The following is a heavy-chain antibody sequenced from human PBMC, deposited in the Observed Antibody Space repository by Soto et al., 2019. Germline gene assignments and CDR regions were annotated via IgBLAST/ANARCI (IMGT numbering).Heavy chain of an antibody. D-gene: IGHD1-1*01. J-gene: IGHJ5*01. CDR3: ARDQTYKNWSEWFDN. CDR1: CGSFSGYY. Sequence: SETLSRTCAVYCGSFSGYYWSWIRQPPWKGLEWIVEINHSGSTNYNPSLKSRVTISVDTSKKQFSLKLSSVTAADTAVYYCARDQTYKNWSEWFDNWGNGTLVTVLL. V-gene: IGHV4-34*01. CDR2: INHSGST.